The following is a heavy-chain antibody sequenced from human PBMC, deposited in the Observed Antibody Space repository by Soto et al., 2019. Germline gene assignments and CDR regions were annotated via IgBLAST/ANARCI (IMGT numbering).Heavy chain of an antibody. CDR1: GYTFTSYG. CDR3: ARTRAYCTNGVCYLYGNWFDL. J-gene: IGHJ5*02. D-gene: IGHD2-8*01. CDR2: ISAYNGNT. Sequence: ASVKVSCKASGYTFTSYGISWVRQAPGQGLEWMGWISAYNGNTNYAQKLQGRVTMTTDTSTSTAYMELRSLRSDDTAVYYCARTRAYCTNGVCYLYGNWFDLWGQGTLVTVSS. V-gene: IGHV1-18*01.